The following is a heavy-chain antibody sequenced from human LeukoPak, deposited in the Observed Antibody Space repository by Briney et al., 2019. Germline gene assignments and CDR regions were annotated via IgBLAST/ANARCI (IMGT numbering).Heavy chain of an antibody. D-gene: IGHD2-15*01. Sequence: SGGSLRLSCAASGFTFSSYGMHWVRQAPGKGLEWVAFIRYDGSNKYYADSVKGRFTISRDNSKNTLYLQMNSLRAEDTAVYYCAKDRIKYCSGGSCYSLFDYWGQGTLVTVSS. CDR1: GFTFSSYG. J-gene: IGHJ4*02. CDR3: AKDRIKYCSGGSCYSLFDY. V-gene: IGHV3-30*02. CDR2: IRYDGSNK.